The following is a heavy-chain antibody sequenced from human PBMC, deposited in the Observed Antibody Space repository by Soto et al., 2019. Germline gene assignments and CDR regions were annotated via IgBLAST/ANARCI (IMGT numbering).Heavy chain of an antibody. D-gene: IGHD6-13*01. V-gene: IGHV1-69*13. CDR3: AREAAAGALIDY. CDR2: IIPIFGTA. J-gene: IGHJ4*02. Sequence: SVKVSCKASGGTFSSYAISWVGQAPGQGLEWMGGIIPIFGTANYAQKFQGRVTITADESTSTAYMELSSLRSEDTAVYYCAREAAAGALIDYWGQGTLVTVSS. CDR1: GGTFSSYA.